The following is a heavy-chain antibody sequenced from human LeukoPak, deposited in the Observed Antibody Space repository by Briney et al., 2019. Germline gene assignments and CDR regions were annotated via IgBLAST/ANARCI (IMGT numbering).Heavy chain of an antibody. CDR2: INPNSGGT. D-gene: IGHD2-2*01. CDR3: ARRPPRTDIVVVPAATILWADDY. CDR1: GYTFTGYY. Sequence: GASVKVSCTASGYTFTGYYMHWVRQAPGQGLEWMGWINPNSGGTNYAQKFQGRVTMTRDTSISTAYMELSRLRSDDTAVYYCARRPPRTDIVVVPAATILWADDYWGQGTLVTVSS. J-gene: IGHJ4*02. V-gene: IGHV1-2*02.